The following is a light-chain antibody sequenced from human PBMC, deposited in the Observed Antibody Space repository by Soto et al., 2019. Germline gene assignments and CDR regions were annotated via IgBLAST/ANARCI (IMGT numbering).Light chain of an antibody. CDR3: KQSYTYLMTT. V-gene: IGKV1-39*01. J-gene: IGKJ2*01. CDR1: QSISNY. CDR2: GAS. Sequence: DIQMTQSPSSLSASVGDRVTITCRASQSISNYLNWYQQKPGKAPNLFIYGASTLQTGFPSRFIGSGSVTDFTLTISSLQPEHFATYFCKQSYTYLMTTFGQGTKLEIK.